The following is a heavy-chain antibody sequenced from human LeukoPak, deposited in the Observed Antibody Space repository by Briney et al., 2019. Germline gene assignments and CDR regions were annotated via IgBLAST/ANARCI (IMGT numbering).Heavy chain of an antibody. D-gene: IGHD5-18*01. V-gene: IGHV1-69*13. CDR3: ARQWIQLWPYYFDY. CDR1: GGTFSSHA. Sequence: ASVKVSCKASGGTFSSHAISWVRQAPGQGLEWMGGIIPFFGTANYAQKFQGRVTITADESTSTAYMELSSLRSEDTAVYYCARQWIQLWPYYFDYWGQGTLVTVSS. J-gene: IGHJ4*02. CDR2: IIPFFGTA.